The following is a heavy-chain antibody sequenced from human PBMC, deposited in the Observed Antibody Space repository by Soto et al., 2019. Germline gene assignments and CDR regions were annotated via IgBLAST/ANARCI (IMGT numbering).Heavy chain of an antibody. CDR1: GGSFSGYC. D-gene: IGHD3-22*01. CDR2: INHSGST. CDR3: ARVTYRYDSSGYYLLDY. V-gene: IGHV4-34*01. J-gene: IGHJ4*02. Sequence: RSLTCAVYGGSFSGYCWSWIRQPPGKGLEWIGEINHSGSTNYNPSLKSRVTISVDTSKNQFSLKLSSVTAADTAVYYCARVTYRYDSSGYYLLDYWGQGTLVTVSS.